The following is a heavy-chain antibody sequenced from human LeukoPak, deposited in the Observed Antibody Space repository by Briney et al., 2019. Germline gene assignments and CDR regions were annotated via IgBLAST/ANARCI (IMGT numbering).Heavy chain of an antibody. Sequence: SETLSLTCTVSGGSISSYYWSWIRQPPGKGLEWIGYIYYSGSTNYNPSLKSRVTISVDTSKNQFSLKLSSVTAADTAVYYCARLYSSTWYFDYWGQGTVVTVSS. J-gene: IGHJ4*02. CDR3: ARLYSSTWYFDY. CDR1: GGSISSYY. V-gene: IGHV4-59*08. D-gene: IGHD6-13*01. CDR2: IYYSGST.